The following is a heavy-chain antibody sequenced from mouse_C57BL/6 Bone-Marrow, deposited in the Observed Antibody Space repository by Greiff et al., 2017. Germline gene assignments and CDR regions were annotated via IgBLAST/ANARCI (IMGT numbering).Heavy chain of an antibody. CDR1: GYTFTDYY. V-gene: IGHV1-26*01. Sequence: EVQLQQSGPELVKPGASVKISCKASGYTFTDYYMNWVKQSHGKSLEWIGDINPNNGGTSYNQKFKGKATLTVDKSSSTAYMELRSLTSEDSAVYYCARGSLYDYDAMDYWGQGTSVTVSS. J-gene: IGHJ4*01. CDR3: ARGSLYDYDAMDY. CDR2: INPNNGGT. D-gene: IGHD2-3*01.